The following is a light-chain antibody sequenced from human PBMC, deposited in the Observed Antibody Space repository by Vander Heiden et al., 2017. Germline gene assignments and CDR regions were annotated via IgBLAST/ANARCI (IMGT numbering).Light chain of an antibody. V-gene: IGKV1-6*01. J-gene: IGKJ2*01. CDR1: HAIRDG. Sequence: QMTQSPSSPAASLGDRVTIPCRACHAIRDGLGWYQQKPGKAPKLLIYAASSLQSGVPSRFSGSGFGTDFLLTISSLQPEDFVTYYCLQDYSFPYTFGQGTKLEMK. CDR2: AAS. CDR3: LQDYSFPYT.